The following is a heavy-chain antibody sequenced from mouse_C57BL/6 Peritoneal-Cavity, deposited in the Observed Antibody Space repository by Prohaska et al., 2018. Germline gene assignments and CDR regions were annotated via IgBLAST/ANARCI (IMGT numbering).Heavy chain of an antibody. Sequence: EVQLQQSGAELVRPGASVKLSCTASGFNIKDDYMHWVKQRPEQGLEWIGWIDPENGDTEYASKFQGKATITADTSSNTAYLQLSSLTSEDTGVYYGTIYYYGSSGYFDVCGTGTTVTVSS. CDR2: IDPENGDT. D-gene: IGHD1-1*01. V-gene: IGHV14-4*01. J-gene: IGHJ1*03. CDR1: GFNIKDDY. CDR3: TIYYYGSSGYFDV.